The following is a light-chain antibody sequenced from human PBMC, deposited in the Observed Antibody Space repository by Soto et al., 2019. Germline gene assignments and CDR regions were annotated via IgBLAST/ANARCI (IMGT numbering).Light chain of an antibody. CDR1: PRVTSCC. V-gene: IGKV3-20*01. J-gene: IGKJ4*01. CDR2: LAS. Sequence: EIVLTQSPGTLSLSPGERDTLSCTASPRVTSCCLAWYQQKPDQPPRLLLHLASSRAPGIPDSFTASGSGRYFSLPISRLEPEDFAVYYCQRYGTAPPVTFGGGTRVEIK. CDR3: QRYGTAPPVT.